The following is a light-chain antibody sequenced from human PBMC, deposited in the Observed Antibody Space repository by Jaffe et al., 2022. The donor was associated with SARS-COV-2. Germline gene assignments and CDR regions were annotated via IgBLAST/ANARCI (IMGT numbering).Light chain of an antibody. CDR3: QQSYSTPWT. Sequence: DIQMTQSPSSLSASVGDRVTITCRASQSISTYLNWYQHKPGKAPKLLIYAASTLQSGVPSRFSGSGSGTDFTLTITSLQPEDFAIYYCQQSYSTPWTFGQGTKVETK. J-gene: IGKJ1*01. CDR1: QSISTY. V-gene: IGKV1-39*01. CDR2: AAS.